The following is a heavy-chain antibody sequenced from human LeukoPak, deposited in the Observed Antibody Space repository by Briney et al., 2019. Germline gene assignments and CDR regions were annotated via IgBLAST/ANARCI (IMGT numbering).Heavy chain of an antibody. D-gene: IGHD1-26*01. CDR1: GFTFSSYS. CDR2: SSSSGSTK. J-gene: IGHJ6*03. Sequence: PGGSLRLSCAASGFTFSSYSMNWVRQAPGKGLEWVSYSSSSGSTKYYADSVKGRFTISRDNAKNSLYLQMNSLRAEDTAVYYCARAYSERYGLGYYYMDVWGKGTTVTVSS. CDR3: ARAYSERYGLGYYYMDV. V-gene: IGHV3-48*04.